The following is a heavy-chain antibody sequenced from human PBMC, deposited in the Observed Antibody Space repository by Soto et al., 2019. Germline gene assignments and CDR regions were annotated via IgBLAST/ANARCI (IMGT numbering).Heavy chain of an antibody. D-gene: IGHD3-22*01. Sequence: QVQLVQSGAEEKKPGASVKVSCKASGYTFTSYAMHWVRQAPGQRLEWMGWINAGNGNTKYSQKFQGRVTITRDTSATTAYMELSSLRSEDTAVYYCARSSGYYLIYDYWGQGTLVTVSS. CDR1: GYTFTSYA. J-gene: IGHJ4*02. CDR3: ARSSGYYLIYDY. CDR2: INAGNGNT. V-gene: IGHV1-3*05.